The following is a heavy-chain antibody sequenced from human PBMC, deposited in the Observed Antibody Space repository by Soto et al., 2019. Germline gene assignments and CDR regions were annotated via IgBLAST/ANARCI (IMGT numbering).Heavy chain of an antibody. J-gene: IGHJ6*02. CDR3: ARDYDFWSGYPDYYYGMDV. CDR2: INAGNGNT. CDR1: GYTFTSYA. D-gene: IGHD3-3*01. Sequence: ASVKVSCKASGYTFTSYAMHWVRQAPGQRLEWMGWINAGNGNTKYSQKFQGRVTITRDTSASTAYMELSSLRSEDTAVYYCARDYDFWSGYPDYYYGMDVWGQGTTVTVSS. V-gene: IGHV1-3*01.